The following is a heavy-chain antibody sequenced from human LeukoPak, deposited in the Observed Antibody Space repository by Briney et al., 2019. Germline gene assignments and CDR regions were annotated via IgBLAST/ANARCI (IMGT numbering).Heavy chain of an antibody. J-gene: IGHJ4*02. CDR2: IVVGSGNT. CDR1: GFTFTSSA. D-gene: IGHD3-10*01. V-gene: IGHV1-58*01. CDR3: AADGDYYGSGKFDY. Sequence: GASVKVSCKASGFTFTSSAVQWVRQARGQRLEWIGWIVVGSGNTNYAQKFQERVTITRDMSTSTAYMELSSLRSEDTAVYYCAADGDYYGSGKFDYWGQGTLVTVSS.